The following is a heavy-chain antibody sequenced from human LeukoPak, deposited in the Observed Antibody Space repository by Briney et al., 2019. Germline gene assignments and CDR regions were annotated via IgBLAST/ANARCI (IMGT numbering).Heavy chain of an antibody. J-gene: IGHJ4*02. Sequence: GGSLRLSCAASGFTVSSYYMSWVRQAPGTGLESVSVIYSGGSTYYADSVKGRFTISRDNSKNTLYLQMNSLRAEDTAVYYCARVIPPSYYDSSGYFDYWGQGTLVTVSS. CDR3: ARVIPPSYYDSSGYFDY. CDR1: GFTVSSYY. V-gene: IGHV3-53*01. D-gene: IGHD3-22*01. CDR2: IYSGGST.